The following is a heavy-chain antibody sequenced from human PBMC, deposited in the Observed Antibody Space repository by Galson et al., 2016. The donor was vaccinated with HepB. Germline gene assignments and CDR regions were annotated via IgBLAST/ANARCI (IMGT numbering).Heavy chain of an antibody. D-gene: IGHD6-19*01. CDR2: IYPGDSDT. J-gene: IGHJ6*02. Sequence: QSGAEVKWPGESLEISCQASGYSFTTYWIGWVRQMPGKGLEWMGVIYPGDSDTRYSPSFQSQVSISVDKSINTAFLQWTSLKASDTAIYYCARQRGYTSACSDIHFYSQPMDVWGQGTTVTVTS. CDR1: GYSFTTYW. CDR3: ARQRGYTSACSDIHFYSQPMDV. V-gene: IGHV5-51*01.